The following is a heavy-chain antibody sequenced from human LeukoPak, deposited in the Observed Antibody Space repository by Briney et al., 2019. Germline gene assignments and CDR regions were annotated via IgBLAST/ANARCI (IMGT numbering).Heavy chain of an antibody. J-gene: IGHJ4*02. CDR1: GYTFTSYG. CDR3: ARSALNYYSSGSDY. Sequence: GASVKVSCKASGYTFTSYGISWVRQAPGQGLVWMGWISAYNGNTNYAQKFQGRVTMTTDTSTSTAYMELRSLRSDDSAVYYCARSALNYYSSGSDYWGQGTLVTVSS. CDR2: ISAYNGNT. V-gene: IGHV1-18*01. D-gene: IGHD3-10*01.